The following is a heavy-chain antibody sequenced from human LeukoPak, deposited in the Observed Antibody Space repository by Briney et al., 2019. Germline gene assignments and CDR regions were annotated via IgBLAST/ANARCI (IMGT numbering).Heavy chain of an antibody. CDR1: GYTFANYW. J-gene: IGHJ4*02. CDR2: IWPGDSDT. Sequence: GESLKISCKGSGYTFANYWIGWVCQMPGKGLEWMGIIWPGDSDTRYSPSFQGLVTISADKSINTAYLQWSNLKASDTAMYYCARLYSTGWSDYWGQGTPVTVSS. D-gene: IGHD6-19*01. CDR3: ARLYSTGWSDY. V-gene: IGHV5-51*01.